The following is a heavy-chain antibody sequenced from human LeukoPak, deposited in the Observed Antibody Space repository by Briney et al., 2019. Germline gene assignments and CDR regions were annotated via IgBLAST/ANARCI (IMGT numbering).Heavy chain of an antibody. CDR2: ISYDGSNK. J-gene: IGHJ4*02. V-gene: IGHV3-30-3*01. CDR1: GFTFSSYA. CDR3: ARVQLELPDY. D-gene: IGHD1-7*01. Sequence: GGSLRLSCAASGFTFSSYAMHWVHQAPGKGLEWVAVISYDGSNKYYADSVKGRFTISRDNSKNTLYLQMNSLRAEDTAVYYCARVQLELPDYWGQGTLVTVSS.